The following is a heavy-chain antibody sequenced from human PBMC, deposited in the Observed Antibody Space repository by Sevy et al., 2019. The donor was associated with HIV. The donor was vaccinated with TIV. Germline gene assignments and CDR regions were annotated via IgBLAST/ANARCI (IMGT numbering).Heavy chain of an antibody. V-gene: IGHV3-53*01. CDR2: IFSGGGT. CDR1: GFTVSSNY. J-gene: IGHJ3*02. Sequence: GGSLRLSCAASGFTVSSNYMSWVRQAPGKGLEWVSIIFSGGGTYYADSVQGRFTISRDNSKNMVYLQMNSLRADDTAVFYCARGATFYSDSSGRVLSVLGAFDIWGRGTMVTVSS. D-gene: IGHD3-22*01. CDR3: ARGATFYSDSSGRVLSVLGAFDI.